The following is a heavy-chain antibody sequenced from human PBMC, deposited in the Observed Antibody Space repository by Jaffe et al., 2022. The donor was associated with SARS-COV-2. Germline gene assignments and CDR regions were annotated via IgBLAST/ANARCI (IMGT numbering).Heavy chain of an antibody. CDR3: AREGEDYYDSRSDAFDI. CDR1: GFTFSSYW. D-gene: IGHD3-22*01. Sequence: EVQLVESGGGLVQPGGSLRLSCAASGFTFSSYWMSWVRQAPGKGLEWVANIKQDGSEKYYVDSVKGRFTISRDNAKNSLYLQMNSLRAEDTAVYYCAREGEDYYDSRSDAFDIWGQGTMVTVSS. CDR2: IKQDGSEK. J-gene: IGHJ3*02. V-gene: IGHV3-7*01.